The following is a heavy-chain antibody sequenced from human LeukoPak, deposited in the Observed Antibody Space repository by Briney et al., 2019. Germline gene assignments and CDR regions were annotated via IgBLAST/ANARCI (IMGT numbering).Heavy chain of an antibody. CDR2: INHSGST. Sequence: PSETLSLTCAVYGGSFSGYYWSWIRQPPGKGLEWIGEINHSGSTNYNPSLKSRVTISVDTSKNQFSLKLSSVTAADTAVYYCAGAPLYCGGDCWYYFDYWGQGTLVTVSS. CDR1: GGSFSGYY. CDR3: AGAPLYCGGDCWYYFDY. V-gene: IGHV4-34*01. J-gene: IGHJ4*02. D-gene: IGHD2-21*02.